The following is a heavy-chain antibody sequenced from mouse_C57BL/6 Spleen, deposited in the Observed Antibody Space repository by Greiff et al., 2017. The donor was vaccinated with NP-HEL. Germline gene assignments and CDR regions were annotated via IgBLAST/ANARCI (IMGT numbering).Heavy chain of an antibody. Sequence: VQLQQSGPGLVQPSQSLSITCTVSGFSLTSYGVHWVRQSPGKGLEWLGVIWSGGSTDYNAAFISRLSISKDNSKIQVFFKMNSLQADDTAIYYCARKGTTVVSYWYFDVWGTGTTVTVSS. V-gene: IGHV2-2*01. CDR1: GFSLTSYG. J-gene: IGHJ1*03. CDR2: IWSGGST. CDR3: ARKGTTVVSYWYFDV. D-gene: IGHD1-1*01.